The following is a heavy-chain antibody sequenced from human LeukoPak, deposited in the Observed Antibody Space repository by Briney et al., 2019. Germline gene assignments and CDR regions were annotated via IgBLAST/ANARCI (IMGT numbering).Heavy chain of an antibody. V-gene: IGHV3-48*03. CDR1: GFTFSSYE. Sequence: GGSLRLSCAASGFTFSSYERNWVRQAPGKGLEGVSYISSSGSTIYYADSVKGRFTISRDNAKNSLYLQMNSLRAEDTAVYYCARVGILVVVSASDAFDIWGQGTMVTVSS. D-gene: IGHD2-15*01. J-gene: IGHJ3*02. CDR2: ISSSGSTI. CDR3: ARVGILVVVSASDAFDI.